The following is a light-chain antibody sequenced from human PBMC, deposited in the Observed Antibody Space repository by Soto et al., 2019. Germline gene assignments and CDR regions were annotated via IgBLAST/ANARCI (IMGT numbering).Light chain of an antibody. CDR1: QSVSSSY. J-gene: IGKJ4*01. V-gene: IGKV3-20*01. CDR3: QQYGSSLLT. Sequence: EIVLTQSPGTLSLSPGERATLSCRASQSVSSSYLAWYQQKPGQAPRLLIYGASSRATGIPDRFSGSGSGTDFTLTISRLEPEDFAVYSCQQYGSSLLTFGGGTKVEI. CDR2: GAS.